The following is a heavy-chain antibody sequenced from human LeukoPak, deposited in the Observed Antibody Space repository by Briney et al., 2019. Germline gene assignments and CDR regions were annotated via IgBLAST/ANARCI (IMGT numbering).Heavy chain of an antibody. J-gene: IGHJ4*02. V-gene: IGHV5-51*01. CDR3: ARHKRDSSGYFIDS. D-gene: IGHD3-22*01. CDR1: GYSFTPYW. CDR2: VYPADSDT. Sequence: GESLKISCKGSGYSFTPYWIGWVRQMPGKGLEWVGIVYPADSDTRYSPSFQGQVTISVDKSIRTAYLQWSSLKASDTAIYYCARHKRDSSGYFIDSWGQGTPVTVSS.